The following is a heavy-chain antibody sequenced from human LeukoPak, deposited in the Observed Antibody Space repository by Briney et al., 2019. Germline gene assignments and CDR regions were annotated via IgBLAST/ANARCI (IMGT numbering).Heavy chain of an antibody. Sequence: GGSLRLSCAASGFTFSSYAMSWVRQAPGKGLEWVSAISGSGGSTYYADSVKGRFTISRDNSKNTLYLQMNSLRAEDTAVYYCATNPAAAGRVQHWGQGTLVTDSS. CDR2: ISGSGGST. CDR3: ATNPAAAGRVQH. V-gene: IGHV3-23*01. CDR1: GFTFSSYA. J-gene: IGHJ1*01. D-gene: IGHD6-13*01.